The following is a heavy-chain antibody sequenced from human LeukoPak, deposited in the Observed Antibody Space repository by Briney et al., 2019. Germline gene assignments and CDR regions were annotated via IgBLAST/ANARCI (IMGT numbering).Heavy chain of an antibody. CDR2: INSDGNYT. CDR3: AREYSSGWTSDY. CDR1: GFTFSSYW. J-gene: IGHJ4*02. Sequence: GGSLRLSCAASGFTFSSYWMHWVRQAPGKGLVWVSRINSDGNYTTYADSVKGRFTISRDNAKNTLSLQMNSLRAEDTAVCYCAREYSSGWTSDYWGQGTLVTVSS. D-gene: IGHD6-19*01. V-gene: IGHV3-74*01.